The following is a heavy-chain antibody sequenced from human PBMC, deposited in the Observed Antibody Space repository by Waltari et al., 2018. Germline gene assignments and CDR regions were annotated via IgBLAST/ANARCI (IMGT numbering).Heavy chain of an antibody. CDR3: ARAAEQWRPFDY. D-gene: IGHD6-19*01. Sequence: QVQLVPSGAVVKQPGSSVKVSCKSSGGTFSCYAISWVRQAPGQGLEWMGGIILILGTAKYAQKCQGRVTTTEDECTGTAYMGLSSPGAEDTAVYDCARAAEQWRPFDYWGQGTLVTVSS. J-gene: IGHJ4*02. CDR2: IILILGTA. V-gene: IGHV1-69*13. CDR1: GGTFSCYA.